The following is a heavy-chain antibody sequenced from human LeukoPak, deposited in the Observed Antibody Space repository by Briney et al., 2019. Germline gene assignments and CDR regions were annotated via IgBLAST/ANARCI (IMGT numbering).Heavy chain of an antibody. V-gene: IGHV3-15*01. J-gene: IGHJ4*02. CDR3: TTPTRSGSYSHYFDY. Sequence: GGSLRLSCAASGFTFNDAWMSWVRQAPGKGLEWVGLIKSKTDGGTTDYAAPVKGRFTISRDDSKNTLYLQMNSLKTEDTAVYYCTTPTRSGSYSHYFDYWGQGTLVTVSS. CDR1: GFTFNDAW. D-gene: IGHD3-10*01. CDR2: IKSKTDGGTT.